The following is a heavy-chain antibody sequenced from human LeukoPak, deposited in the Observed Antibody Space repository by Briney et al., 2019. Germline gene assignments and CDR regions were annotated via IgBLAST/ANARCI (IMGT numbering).Heavy chain of an antibody. V-gene: IGHV4-34*01. CDR1: GGSFSGYY. CDR2: INHSGST. J-gene: IGHJ5*02. D-gene: IGHD4-17*01. CDR3: ARVVGDLDDYNWFDP. Sequence: ASETLSLTCAVYGGSFSGYYWSWIRQPPGKGLEWIGEINHSGSTNYNPSLKSRVTISVDTSKNQFSLKLSSVTAADTAVYYCARVVGDLDDYNWFDPWGQGTLVTVSS.